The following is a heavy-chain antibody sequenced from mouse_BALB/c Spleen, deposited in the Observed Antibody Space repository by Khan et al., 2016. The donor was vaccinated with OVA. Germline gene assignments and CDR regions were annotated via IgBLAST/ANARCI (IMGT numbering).Heavy chain of an antibody. CDR3: ARLAYYYDSEGFAY. Sequence: DVMLVESGGDVVKPGGSLKLSCAASGFTFSTYGMSWVRQTPDKRLEWVATVSTGGHYTYYPDTVKGRFTISRDNAKNTLYLQMSSLKSEDTAIFYCARLAYYYDSEGFAYWGQGTLVTVSA. J-gene: IGHJ3*01. D-gene: IGHD1-1*01. CDR2: VSTGGHYT. V-gene: IGHV5-6*02. CDR1: GFTFSTYG.